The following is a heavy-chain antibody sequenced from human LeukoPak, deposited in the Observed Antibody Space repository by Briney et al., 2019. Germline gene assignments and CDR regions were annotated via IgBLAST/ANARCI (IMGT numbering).Heavy chain of an antibody. CDR3: AKWARYCPNGVCYYFDY. CDR2: ISGGGVST. CDR1: GFTFSSFP. Sequence: GGSLRLSCAASGFTFSSFPMSWVRQAPGKGLEWVSVISGGGVSTYYADSVKGRFTISRDNSKNTLYLQMNSLRAEDTAVYYCAKWARYCPNGVCYYFDYWGQGTLVTVSS. V-gene: IGHV3-23*01. J-gene: IGHJ4*02. D-gene: IGHD2-8*01.